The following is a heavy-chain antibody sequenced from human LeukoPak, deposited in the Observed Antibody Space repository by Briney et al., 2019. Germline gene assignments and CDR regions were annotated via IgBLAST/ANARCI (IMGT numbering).Heavy chain of an antibody. CDR1: GFTFSTYA. CDR2: ISVSGGGT. CDR3: AKAKYITGTTLGFDY. D-gene: IGHD1-7*01. V-gene: IGHV3-23*01. Sequence: GGSLRLSCAASGFTFSTYAMNWVRQAPGKGLEWVSAISVSGGGTYYADSVKGRFTISRDNSKNTLYLQMNSLRAEDTAVYYCAKAKYITGTTLGFDYWGQGTLVTVSS. J-gene: IGHJ4*02.